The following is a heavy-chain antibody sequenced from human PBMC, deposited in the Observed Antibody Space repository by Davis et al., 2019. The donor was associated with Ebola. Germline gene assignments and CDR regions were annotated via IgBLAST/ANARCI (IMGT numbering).Heavy chain of an antibody. CDR2: TYYNSKWFH. Sequence: HSQTLSLTCALSVDSLSINSGGWKWIRQSPSRGLEWPGRTYYNSKWFHDYAVSVKRRITIDPDTSKNQFSLQLNYVTPEDTAVYYCVRGWGRIGMGVWGQGTTVTVSS. D-gene: IGHD1-26*01. CDR3: VRGWGRIGMGV. J-gene: IGHJ6*02. V-gene: IGHV6-1*01. CDR1: VDSLSINSGG.